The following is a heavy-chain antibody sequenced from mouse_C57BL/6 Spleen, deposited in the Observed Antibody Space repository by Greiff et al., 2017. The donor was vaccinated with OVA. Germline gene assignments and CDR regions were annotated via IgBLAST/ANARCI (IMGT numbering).Heavy chain of an antibody. CDR2: INPGSGGT. CDR1: GYAFTNYL. V-gene: IGHV1-54*01. CDR3: ARPINWDGGVAY. D-gene: IGHD4-1*01. J-gene: IGHJ3*01. Sequence: QVHVKQSGAELVRPGTSVKVSCKASGYAFTNYLIEWVKQRPGQGLEWIGVINPGSGGTNYNEKFKGKATLTADKSSSTAYMQLSSLTSEDSAVYFCARPINWDGGVAYWGQGTLVTVSA.